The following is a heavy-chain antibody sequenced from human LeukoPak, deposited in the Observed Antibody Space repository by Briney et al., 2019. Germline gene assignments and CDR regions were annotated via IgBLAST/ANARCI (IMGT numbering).Heavy chain of an antibody. V-gene: IGHV1-69*04. CDR2: IIPILGIA. CDR3: AREEVVVVVAAHFDY. J-gene: IGHJ4*02. CDR1: GGTFSSYA. D-gene: IGHD2-15*01. Sequence: ASVKVSCKASGGTFSSYAISWVRQGPAQGLEWMGRIIPILGIANYAQKFQGRVTITADKSTSTAYMELSSLRSEDTAVYYWAREEVVVVVAAHFDYWGQGTLDSVS.